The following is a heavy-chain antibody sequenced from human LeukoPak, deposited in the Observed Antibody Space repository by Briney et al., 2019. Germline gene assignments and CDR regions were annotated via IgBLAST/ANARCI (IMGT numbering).Heavy chain of an antibody. Sequence: GGSLRLSCAASGFTFSNYGMHWVRKAPGKGLGWVAVIWYDGSNKYYADSVKGRFTISRDNFKNMLYLQMNSLSVEDTAVYYCAVWYYSADSYGMDVWGQGTTVTVSS. D-gene: IGHD4-11*01. V-gene: IGHV3-33*01. CDR1: GFTFSNYG. CDR3: AVWYYSADSYGMDV. J-gene: IGHJ6*02. CDR2: IWYDGSNK.